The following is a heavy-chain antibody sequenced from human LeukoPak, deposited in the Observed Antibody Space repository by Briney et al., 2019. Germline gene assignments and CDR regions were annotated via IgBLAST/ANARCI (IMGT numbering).Heavy chain of an antibody. V-gene: IGHV2-5*02. CDR2: IYWDDDQ. D-gene: IGHD3-3*01. CDR3: AHTLRFLEWPGFDP. CDR1: GLSLRTNGGG. J-gene: IGHJ5*02. Sequence: SGPTLVKPTQTLTLSCTFSGLSLRTNGGGVGWIRQPPGKALDWLALIYWDDDQRHSPSLKSRLTITKDTYKKQVVLTMTNMDLVDTATYYCAHTLRFLEWPGFDPWGQGTLVTVSS.